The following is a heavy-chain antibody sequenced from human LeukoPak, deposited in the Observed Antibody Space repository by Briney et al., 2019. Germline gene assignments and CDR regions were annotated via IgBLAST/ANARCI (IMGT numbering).Heavy chain of an antibody. J-gene: IGHJ6*02. D-gene: IGHD2-15*01. V-gene: IGHV4-34*01. CDR1: GGSFSGYY. CDR3: ARGANFYYCGMDV. Sequence: SEILSLTCAVYGGSFSGYYWSWIRQPPGKGLEWIGEINHSGSTNYNPSLKSRVTISVDTSKNQFSLKLSSVTAADTAVYYCARGANFYYCGMDVWGQGTTVTVSS. CDR2: INHSGST.